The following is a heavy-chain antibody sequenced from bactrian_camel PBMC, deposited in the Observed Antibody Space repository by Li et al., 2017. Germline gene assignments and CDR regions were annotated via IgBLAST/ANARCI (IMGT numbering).Heavy chain of an antibody. Sequence: HVQLVESGGGSVQSGGSLRLSCAASSLSISSSCMRWYRQVPDFECEWISTINSDGSTTYADSVKGRFTISQDNAKNTVYLQMNSLKTEDTAVYYCATGLWVAVAHWGQGTQVTVS. V-gene: IGHV3S9*01. D-gene: IGHD5*01. CDR2: INSDGST. CDR1: SLSISSSC. CDR3: ATGLWVAVAH. J-gene: IGHJ4*01.